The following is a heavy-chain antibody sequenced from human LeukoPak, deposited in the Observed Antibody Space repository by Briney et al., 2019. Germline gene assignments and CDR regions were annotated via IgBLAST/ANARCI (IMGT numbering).Heavy chain of an antibody. CDR1: GFALSSYD. CDR3: VREGFCGVDCPAYFDL. J-gene: IGHJ2*01. D-gene: IGHD2-21*02. Sequence: GGSLRLSCAASGFALSSYDIHWVRQTTGKGLEWVSTIDTTGGTYYPGSVEGRFIISRDNVQNSFHLQMNSLRDAETAVYYCVREGFCGVDCPAYFDLWGRGTLVTVSS. CDR2: IDTTGGT. V-gene: IGHV3-13*04.